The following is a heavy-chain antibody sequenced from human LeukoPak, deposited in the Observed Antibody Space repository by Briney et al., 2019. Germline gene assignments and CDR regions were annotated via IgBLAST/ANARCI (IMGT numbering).Heavy chain of an antibody. CDR1: GYTFTSYD. Sequence: ASVKVSCKASGYTFTSYDINWVRQATGQGLEWMGWMNTNSGNTGYAQKFQGRVTMTRNTSISTAYMELSILRSEETAVYYCARGPMKWPTPRGAFDIWGQGTMVTVSP. CDR2: MNTNSGNT. J-gene: IGHJ3*02. D-gene: IGHD3-22*01. V-gene: IGHV1-8*01. CDR3: ARGPMKWPTPRGAFDI.